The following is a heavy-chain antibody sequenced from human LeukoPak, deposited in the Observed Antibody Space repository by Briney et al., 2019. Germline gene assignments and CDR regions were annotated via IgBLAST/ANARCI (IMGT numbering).Heavy chain of an antibody. D-gene: IGHD4-17*01. Sequence: SETLSLTCSVSGDSISRMNYYWDWIRQSPGQGLEWIGTLYSRGSTFYNPSLESRVTMSVDTSKNEFTLRLNSVTATDTAVYFCTTHEFGDYEDNFWGQGTLVTVSS. CDR1: GDSISRMNYY. J-gene: IGHJ4*02. CDR2: LYSRGST. CDR3: TTHEFGDYEDNF. V-gene: IGHV4-39*01.